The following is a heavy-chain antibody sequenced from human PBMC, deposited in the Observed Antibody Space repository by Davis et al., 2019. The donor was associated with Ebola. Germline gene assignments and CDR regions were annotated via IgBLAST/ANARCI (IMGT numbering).Heavy chain of an antibody. V-gene: IGHV4-39*01. D-gene: IGHD4-17*01. CDR2: IYYSGIA. Sequence: GSLRLSCTVSGGPIISSSSYWGWIRQPPRKGLEWIGSIYYSGIAYYNPSLKSRVTISVDTSKNQFSLKLRSVTAADTAVYYCARGYGDYAGYWGQGTLVTVSS. CDR3: ARGYGDYAGY. CDR1: GGPIISSSSY. J-gene: IGHJ4*02.